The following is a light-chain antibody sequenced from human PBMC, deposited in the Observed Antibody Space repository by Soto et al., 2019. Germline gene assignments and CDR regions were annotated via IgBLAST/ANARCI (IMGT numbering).Light chain of an antibody. J-gene: IGLJ1*01. V-gene: IGLV2-14*01. CDR2: EVS. Sequence: QSALTQPASVSGSPGQSITISCTGTSSDVGGYNYVSWYQQHPGKAPKLMIYEVSYRPSGVSNRFSGSKSGNTASLTISGLQAEDEADYHCSSYTSSTTLLFGTGTKLTVL. CDR3: SSYTSSTTLL. CDR1: SSDVGGYNY.